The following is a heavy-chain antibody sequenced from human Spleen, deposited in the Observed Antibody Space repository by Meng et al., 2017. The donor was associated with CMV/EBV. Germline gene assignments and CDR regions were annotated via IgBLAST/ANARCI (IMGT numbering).Heavy chain of an antibody. Sequence: PGASVRVSGSASGYNFNSSSIPWVRQAPGQGLEWMGIINPRDGTATYAQKFRGRLSMTSDTSTRTVYMEVSSLRSEDTAVYYCVLVFRWGQGTLVTVSS. V-gene: IGHV1-46*02. CDR3: VLVFR. CDR2: INPRDGTA. CDR1: GYNFNSSS. J-gene: IGHJ4*02.